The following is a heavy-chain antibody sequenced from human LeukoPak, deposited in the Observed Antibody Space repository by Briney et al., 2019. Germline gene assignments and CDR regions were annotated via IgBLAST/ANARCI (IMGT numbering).Heavy chain of an antibody. J-gene: IGHJ4*02. CDR2: INQGGSVK. D-gene: IGHD5-12*01. CDR3: ARVGYSGWNLEY. V-gene: IGHV3-7*01. CDR1: GFTFSSDS. Sequence: GGSLRLSCAASGFTFSSDSMTWFRQAPGKGLEWVANINQGGSVKYYVDSVKGRFTISRDDAKNSLYVQMNSLRDEDTAVYYCARVGYSGWNLEYWGQGTLVTVSS.